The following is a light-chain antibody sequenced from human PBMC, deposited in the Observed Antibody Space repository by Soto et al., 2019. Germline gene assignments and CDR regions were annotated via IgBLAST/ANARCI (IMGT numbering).Light chain of an antibody. J-gene: IGLJ1*01. Sequence: QSALTQPASVSGTPGQSITLSCTGTSSVVGGYNYVSWYQQHPGKAPKLLIYDVTNRPSGVSNRFSGSKSGNTASLTISGLQAEDEADYYCSSYRSSSPVYVFGPGTKLTVL. V-gene: IGLV2-14*03. CDR1: SSVVGGYNY. CDR3: SSYRSSSPVYV. CDR2: DVT.